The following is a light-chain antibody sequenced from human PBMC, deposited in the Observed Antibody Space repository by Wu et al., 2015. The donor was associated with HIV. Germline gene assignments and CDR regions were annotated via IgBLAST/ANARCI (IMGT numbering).Light chain of an antibody. V-gene: IGKV3-20*01. J-gene: IGKJ1*01. Sequence: EIVLTQSPGTLSLSPGERATLSCRASQSVRSSYLAWYQQKPSQAPRLLIFGASSRATGIPDRFSGRGSGTDFTLTISRLEPEDFAVYYCQLYGTSPPWTFGQGTKVEIK. CDR3: QLYGTSPPWT. CDR2: GAS. CDR1: QSVRSSY.